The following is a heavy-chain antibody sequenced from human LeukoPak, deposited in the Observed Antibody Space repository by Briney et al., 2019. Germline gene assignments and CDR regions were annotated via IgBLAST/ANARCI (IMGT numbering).Heavy chain of an antibody. CDR1: GFTFSSYG. J-gene: IGHJ4*02. CDR2: ISYGGSNK. D-gene: IGHD5-18*01. CDR3: ARGNTAMVT. V-gene: IGHV3-30*03. Sequence: GGSLRLSCAASGFTFSSYGMHWVRQAPGKGLEWVAVISYGGSNKYYADSVKGRFTISRDNSKNTLSLQMNSLKADDTAVYYCARGNTAMVTWGQGTLVTVSS.